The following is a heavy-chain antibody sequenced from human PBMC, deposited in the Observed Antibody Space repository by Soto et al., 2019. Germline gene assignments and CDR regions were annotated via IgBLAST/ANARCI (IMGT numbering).Heavy chain of an antibody. J-gene: IGHJ6*02. D-gene: IGHD6-6*01. CDR1: GGSFSGYY. V-gene: IGHV4-34*01. Sequence: PSETLSLTCAVYGGSFSGYYCSWIRQPPGKGLEWIGEINHSGSTNYNPSLKSRVTISVDTSKNQFSLKLSSVTAADTAVYYCARLIGQLVHVWGQGMDVWGQGTPVTVSS. CDR2: INHSGST. CDR3: ARLIGQLVHVWGQGMDV.